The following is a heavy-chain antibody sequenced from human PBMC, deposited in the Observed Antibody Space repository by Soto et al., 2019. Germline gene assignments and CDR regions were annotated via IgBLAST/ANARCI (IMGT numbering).Heavy chain of an antibody. V-gene: IGHV1-69*01. CDR2: ILPIFGTA. CDR3: ARREHKAAADPYYYGMAV. Sequence: QVQLVQSGAEVKKPGSSVKVSCKAPGGTFSSYAISWARHTPGQGLEWMGGILPIFGTANYALKFQGRVTITADESTSTADMELSILRSEDTAVYYCARREHKAAADPYYYGMAVWGQVTTVTVA. J-gene: IGHJ6*02. D-gene: IGHD6-13*01. CDR1: GGTFSSYA.